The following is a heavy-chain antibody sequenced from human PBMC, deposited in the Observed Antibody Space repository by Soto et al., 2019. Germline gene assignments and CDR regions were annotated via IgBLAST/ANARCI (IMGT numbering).Heavy chain of an antibody. CDR2: IYYSGST. J-gene: IGHJ6*02. Sequence: SETLSLTCTVSGGSISSYYWSCIRQPPGKGLEWIGYIYYSGSTNYNPSLKSRVTISVDTPKNKFSLKLSSVTAADTAVYYCASSITMVRGVIRHVYYYVMDVWGQGTTVTV. D-gene: IGHD3-10*01. CDR1: GGSISSYY. CDR3: ASSITMVRGVIRHVYYYVMDV. V-gene: IGHV4-59*01.